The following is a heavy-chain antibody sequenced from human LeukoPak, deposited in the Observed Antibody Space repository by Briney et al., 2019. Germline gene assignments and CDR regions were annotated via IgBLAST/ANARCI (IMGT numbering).Heavy chain of an antibody. J-gene: IGHJ4*02. Sequence: SETLSLTCTVSGGSISSYYWSWIRQPAGKGLEWIGRIYTSGSTNYNPSLKSRVTMSVDTSKNQFSLKLSSVTAADTAVYYCARDLAGIAWNYFDYWGQGTLVTVSS. CDR1: GGSISSYY. D-gene: IGHD6-13*01. V-gene: IGHV4-4*07. CDR3: ARDLAGIAWNYFDY. CDR2: IYTSGST.